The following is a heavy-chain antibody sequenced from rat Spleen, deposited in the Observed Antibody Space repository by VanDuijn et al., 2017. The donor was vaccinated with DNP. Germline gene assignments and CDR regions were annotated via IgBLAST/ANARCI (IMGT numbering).Heavy chain of an antibody. D-gene: IGHD1-12*02. V-gene: IGHV5-19*01. J-gene: IGHJ4*01. Sequence: EVQLVESGGGLVQPGRSLKLSCAASGFTFSNYGMHWIRQAPTKGLEWVASISPSGGSTYYRASVKGRFTISRDHAKSTLYLQMDSLRSEDTAPYYCATYYDGTYYDVMDAWGQGASVTVSS. CDR2: ISPSGGST. CDR1: GFTFSNYG. CDR3: ATYYDGTYYDVMDA.